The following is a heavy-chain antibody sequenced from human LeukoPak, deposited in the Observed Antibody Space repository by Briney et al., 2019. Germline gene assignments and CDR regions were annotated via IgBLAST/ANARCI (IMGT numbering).Heavy chain of an antibody. D-gene: IGHD3-3*01. V-gene: IGHV4-34*01. Sequence: SETLSLTCTVSGGSFSGYYWSWIRQPPGKGLEWIGEINHSGSTNYNPSLKSRVTISVDTSKNQFSLKLSSVTAADTAVYYCARGQLRITIFGVAKVNWFDPWGQGTLVTVSS. CDR3: ARGQLRITIFGVAKVNWFDP. CDR1: GGSFSGYY. CDR2: INHSGST. J-gene: IGHJ5*02.